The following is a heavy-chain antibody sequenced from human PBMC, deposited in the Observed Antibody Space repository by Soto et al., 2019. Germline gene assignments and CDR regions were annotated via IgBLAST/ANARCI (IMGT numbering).Heavy chain of an antibody. D-gene: IGHD2-15*01. J-gene: IGHJ4*02. CDR3: ARAEFGGSWPPNY. CDR2: ISSSSSTI. CDR1: GFTFSSYS. V-gene: IGHV3-48*01. Sequence: GGSLRLSCAASGFTFSSYSMNWVRQAPGKGLEWVSYISSSSSTIYYADSVKGRFTISRDNAKNSLYLQMNSLRAEDTAVYYCARAEFGGSWPPNYWGQGTLVTVSS.